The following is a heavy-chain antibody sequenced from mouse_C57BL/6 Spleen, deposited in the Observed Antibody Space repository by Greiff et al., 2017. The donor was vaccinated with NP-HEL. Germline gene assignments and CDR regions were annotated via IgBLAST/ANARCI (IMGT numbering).Heavy chain of an antibody. Sequence: VQVVESGPGLVAPSQSLSITCTVSGFSLTSYGVHWVRQPPGKGLEWLVVLWSDGSTTYNSALKSRLSISKDNSKSQVFLKMNSLQTDDTAMYYCARHYDYDGSYYFDYWGQGTTLTVSS. CDR1: GFSLTSYG. J-gene: IGHJ2*01. CDR3: ARHYDYDGSYYFDY. D-gene: IGHD2-4*01. V-gene: IGHV2-6-1*01. CDR2: LWSDGST.